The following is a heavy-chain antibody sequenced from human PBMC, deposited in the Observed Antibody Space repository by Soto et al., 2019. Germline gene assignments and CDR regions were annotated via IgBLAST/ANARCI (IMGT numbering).Heavy chain of an antibody. Sequence: SETLSLTCTVSGGSISSGGYYWSWIRQHPGKGLEWIGYIYYSGSTYYNPSLKSRVTISVDTSKNQFSLKLSSVTAADTAVYYCARDRGVEYENPNWFDPWGQGTLVTVSS. CDR3: ARDRGVEYENPNWFDP. V-gene: IGHV4-31*03. J-gene: IGHJ5*02. CDR2: IYYSGST. CDR1: GGSISSGGYY. D-gene: IGHD1-1*01.